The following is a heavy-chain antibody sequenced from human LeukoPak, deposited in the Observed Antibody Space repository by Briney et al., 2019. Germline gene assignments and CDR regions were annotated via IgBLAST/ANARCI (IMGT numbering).Heavy chain of an antibody. CDR1: GISITSAYY. J-gene: IGHJ5*01. CDR3: ARDARLYSYDYKGHFFDS. V-gene: IGHV4-38-2*02. CDR2: IYSGGNT. Sequence: SETLSLTCTVSGISITSAYYWGWIRQPPGKGLEWIASIYSGGNTYFNPSLKTRVTISLDSSQNQFSLKLRSMTAADTAVYYCARDARLYSYDYKGHFFDSWGQGTLVTVSS. D-gene: IGHD3-16*01.